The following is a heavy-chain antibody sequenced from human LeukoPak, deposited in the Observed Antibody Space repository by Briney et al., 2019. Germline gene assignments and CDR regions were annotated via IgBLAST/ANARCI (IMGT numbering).Heavy chain of an antibody. CDR1: GYTFTSYY. V-gene: IGHV1-46*01. J-gene: IGHJ4*02. CDR2: INAGGGST. D-gene: IGHD2-8*01. Sequence: ASVKVSCKASGYTFTSYYIHWVRQAPGQGLEWMGIINAGGGSTSYAQKFQGRVTMTRDTSTSTVYMELSRLRSDDTAVYYCARGVYAIPGFDYWGQGTLVTVSS. CDR3: ARGVYAIPGFDY.